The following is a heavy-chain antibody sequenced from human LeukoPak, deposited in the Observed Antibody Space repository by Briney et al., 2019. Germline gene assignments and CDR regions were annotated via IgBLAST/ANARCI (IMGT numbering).Heavy chain of an antibody. D-gene: IGHD3-10*01. J-gene: IGHJ6*03. Sequence: GGSLRLSCAASRFTFSRNYMSWVRQAPGKGLEWVSVIYSGGSTYYADSVKGRFTISRDNSKNTLSLQMNSLRAEDTAVYYCASGSGSYRTPYYYMDVWGTGTTVTVSS. CDR2: IYSGGST. V-gene: IGHV3-53*01. CDR3: ASGSGSYRTPYYYMDV. CDR1: RFTFSRNY.